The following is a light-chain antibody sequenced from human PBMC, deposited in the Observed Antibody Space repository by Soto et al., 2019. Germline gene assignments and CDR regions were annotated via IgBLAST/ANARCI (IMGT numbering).Light chain of an antibody. CDR1: QSVSSS. CDR3: QQYGSSSIT. J-gene: IGKJ5*01. Sequence: EIVLTQSPGTLSLSPGERATLSCRASQSVSSSLAWYQQKPGQAPRLLIYGASSRATGIPDRCSGSGAGTDFTLTISRLEPEDFAVYYCQQYGSSSITFGQGTRLEIK. V-gene: IGKV3-20*01. CDR2: GAS.